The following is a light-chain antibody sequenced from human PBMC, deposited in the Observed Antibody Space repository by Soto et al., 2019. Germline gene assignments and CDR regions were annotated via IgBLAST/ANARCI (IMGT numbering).Light chain of an antibody. V-gene: IGLV2-14*01. CDR3: SSYTSSSHVV. J-gene: IGLJ2*01. Sequence: QSALTQPASVSGSPGQSITISCTGTSSDVGGYNYVSWYQQHPGKAPKLMIYEVSNRPSGVSNRFSGSKSGNTASLPISGLQAEDEADYYCSSYTSSSHVVFGGGTKVTVL. CDR2: EVS. CDR1: SSDVGGYNY.